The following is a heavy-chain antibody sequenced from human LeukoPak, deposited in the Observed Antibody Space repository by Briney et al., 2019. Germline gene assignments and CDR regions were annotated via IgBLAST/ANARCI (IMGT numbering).Heavy chain of an antibody. J-gene: IGHJ5*02. Sequence: ASVKVSCKASGYTFTSSGISWVRQAPGQGLEWMGWISAYNGNTNYAQKLQGRVTMTTDTSTSTAYMELRSLRSDDTAVYYCARVVPYCSSTSCPYNWFDPWGQGTLVTVSS. CDR1: GYTFTSSG. CDR2: ISAYNGNT. D-gene: IGHD2-2*01. V-gene: IGHV1-18*01. CDR3: ARVVPYCSSTSCPYNWFDP.